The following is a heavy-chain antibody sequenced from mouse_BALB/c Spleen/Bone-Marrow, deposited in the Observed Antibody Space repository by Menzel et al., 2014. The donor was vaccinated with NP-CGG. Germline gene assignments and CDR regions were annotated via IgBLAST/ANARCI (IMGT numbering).Heavy chain of an antibody. CDR1: GYTFTDYY. CDR2: IYPGSGNT. J-gene: IGHJ1*01. V-gene: IGHV1-84*02. CDR3: ARILYWYFDV. Sequence: LQESGPELVKPGASVKISCKASGYTFTDYYINWVKQKPGQGLEWIGWIYPGSGNTKYNEKFKGKATLTVDTSSSTAYMQLSSLTSEDTAVYFCARILYWYFDVWGAGTTVTVSS.